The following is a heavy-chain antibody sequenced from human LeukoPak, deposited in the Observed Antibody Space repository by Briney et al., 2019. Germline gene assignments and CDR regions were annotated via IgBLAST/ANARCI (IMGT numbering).Heavy chain of an antibody. J-gene: IGHJ4*02. CDR2: IYYIGST. Sequence: SETLSLTCTVSGGSISSSSYYWGWIRQPPGKGLEWIGSIYYIGSTYYNPSLKSRVTISVDTSKNQFSLKLSTVTAADTAVYYCARDAQGYFDYWGQGTLVTVSS. V-gene: IGHV4-39*07. CDR1: GGSISSSSYY. CDR3: ARDAQGYFDY.